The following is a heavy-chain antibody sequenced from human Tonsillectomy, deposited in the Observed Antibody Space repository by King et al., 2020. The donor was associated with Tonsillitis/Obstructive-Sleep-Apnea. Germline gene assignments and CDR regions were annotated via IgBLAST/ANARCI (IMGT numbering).Heavy chain of an antibody. CDR1: GYSFTNYW. D-gene: IGHD5-12*01. V-gene: IGHV5-51*01. CDR2: VYPGDSDT. CDR3: ARHNEGSSGYDFLDY. J-gene: IGHJ4*02. Sequence: VQLVESGTEVKKPGESLKISCKGSGYSFTNYWIGWVRQMPGKGLEWMGIVYPGDSDTRYSPSFQGQVTISADKSISTAFLQWSSLKASDTAIYYCARHNEGSSGYDFLDYWGQGPLVTVSS.